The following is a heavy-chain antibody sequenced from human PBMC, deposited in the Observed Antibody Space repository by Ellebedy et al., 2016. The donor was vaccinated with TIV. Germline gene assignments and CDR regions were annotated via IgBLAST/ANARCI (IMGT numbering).Heavy chain of an antibody. J-gene: IGHJ6*02. D-gene: IGHD3-16*01. V-gene: IGHV1-2*04. CDR3: AREAAGGAFPHYGMDV. CDR1: GYTFTGYY. CDR2: INPNSGGT. Sequence: ASVKVSCKASGYTFTGYYMHWVRQAPGQGLEWMGWINPNSGGTNYAQKFQGWVTMTRDTSISTAYMELSRLRSDDTALYYFAREAAGGAFPHYGMDVWGQGTTVTVSS.